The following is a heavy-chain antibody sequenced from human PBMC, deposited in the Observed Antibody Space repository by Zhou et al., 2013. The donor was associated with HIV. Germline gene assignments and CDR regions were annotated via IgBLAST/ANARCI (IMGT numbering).Heavy chain of an antibody. J-gene: IGHJ3*01. CDR1: GYTFTSYG. Sequence: QIQLVQSAGEVKKPGASVKVSCTASGYTFTSYGITWVRQAPGQGLEWMGWISADNGNTNYALKLQGRGTMTTDTSTSTAYMALRSLRSDDTAVYYCARGSVYFEPKDSFDVWGQGTMVTVSS. V-gene: IGHV1-18*01. D-gene: IGHD3-9*01. CDR3: ARGSVYFEPKDSFDV. CDR2: ISADNGNT.